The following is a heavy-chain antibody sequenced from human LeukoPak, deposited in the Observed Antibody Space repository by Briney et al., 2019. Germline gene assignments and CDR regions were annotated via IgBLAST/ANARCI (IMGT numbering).Heavy chain of an antibody. CDR1: GFTFDDYA. CDR3: AKGHDSSGYYSPFDY. J-gene: IGHJ4*02. D-gene: IGHD3-22*01. CDR2: ISGDGGST. Sequence: SGGSLRLSCSASGFTFDDYAMHWVRQAPGKGLEWVSLISGDGGSTYYADSVKGRFTISRDNSKNSLYLQMNSLRTEDTALYYCAKGHDSSGYYSPFDYWGQGTLVTVSS. V-gene: IGHV3-43*02.